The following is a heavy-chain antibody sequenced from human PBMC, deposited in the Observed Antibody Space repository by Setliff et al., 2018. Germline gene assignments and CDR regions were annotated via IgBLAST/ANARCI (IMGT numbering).Heavy chain of an antibody. D-gene: IGHD3-3*01. CDR2: INHSGST. J-gene: IGHJ4*02. V-gene: IGHV4-34*01. CDR1: GGSFGGYY. Sequence: SETLSLTCAVYGGSFGGYYWSWIRQPPGKGLEWIGEINHSGSTNYNPSLKSRVTISVDASKNQFSLKLSSVTAADTAVYYCARGRSNFWGYYFDYWGQGTLVTVS. CDR3: ARGRSNFWGYYFDY.